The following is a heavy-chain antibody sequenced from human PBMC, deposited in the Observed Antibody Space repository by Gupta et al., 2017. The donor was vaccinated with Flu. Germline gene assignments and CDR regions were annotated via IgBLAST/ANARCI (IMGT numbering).Heavy chain of an antibody. CDR2: INHSGST. J-gene: IGHJ4*02. D-gene: IGHD4-11*01. CDR3: ARGGDYSNYEVGY. Sequence: QVQLQQWGAGLLKPSETLSLTCAVYGGSFSGYYWSWIRQPPGKGLEWIGEINHSGSTNYNPALKSRVTISVDTAKNQFSLKLSSVTAADTAVYYCARGGDYSNYEVGYWGQGTPVTVSS. CDR1: GGSFSGYY. V-gene: IGHV4-34*01.